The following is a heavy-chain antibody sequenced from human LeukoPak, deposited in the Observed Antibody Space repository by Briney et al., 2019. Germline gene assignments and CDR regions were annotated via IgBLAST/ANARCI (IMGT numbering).Heavy chain of an antibody. CDR2: ISYDGSNK. CDR3: AKDRGGDYPFNGMDV. Sequence: GRCLRLSCAASGFTFSSYGMHWVRQAPGKGLEWVAVISYDGSNKYYADSVKGRFTISRDNSKNALYLQMNSLRAEDTAVYYCAKDRGGDYPFNGMDVWGQGTTVTVSS. V-gene: IGHV3-30*18. CDR1: GFTFSSYG. D-gene: IGHD4-17*01. J-gene: IGHJ6*02.